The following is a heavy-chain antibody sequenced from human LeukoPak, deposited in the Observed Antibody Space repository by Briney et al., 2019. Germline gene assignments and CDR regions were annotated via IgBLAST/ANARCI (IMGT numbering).Heavy chain of an antibody. CDR3: ASVSALGDGSGSYYYYYMDV. CDR2: ISAYNGNT. Sequence: ASVKVSCKASGYTFTNYGVTWVRQAPGQVLEWMGWISAYNGNTNYAQKLQDRVTMTTDTSTSTAYMELRSLRSDDTAVYYCASVSALGDGSGSYYYYYMDVWGKGTTVTVSS. J-gene: IGHJ6*03. CDR1: GYTFTNYG. V-gene: IGHV1-18*01. D-gene: IGHD3-10*01.